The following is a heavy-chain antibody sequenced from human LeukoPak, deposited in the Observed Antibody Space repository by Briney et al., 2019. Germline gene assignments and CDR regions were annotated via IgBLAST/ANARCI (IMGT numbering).Heavy chain of an antibody. Sequence: PGGSLRLSCAASEFTFSKYAMNWVRQAPGKGLEWVSGINGSGVITFYADSVKGWFTISRDNSKNTLYLQMNSLRAEDTAIYYCAKDSSQGGDYFDSWGQGTLVTVSS. V-gene: IGHV3-23*01. CDR3: AKDSSQGGDYFDS. CDR1: EFTFSKYA. CDR2: INGSGVIT. J-gene: IGHJ4*02. D-gene: IGHD3-16*01.